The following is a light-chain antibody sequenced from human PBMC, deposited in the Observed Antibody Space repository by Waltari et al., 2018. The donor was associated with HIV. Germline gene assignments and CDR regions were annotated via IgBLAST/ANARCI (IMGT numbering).Light chain of an antibody. V-gene: IGLV1-51*02. Sequence: QSVLTQPPSVSAAPGQKVTISCSGSSSNLGNNYVSWYQQLPGTAPKLLIYQNNKRPSGIPDRFSGSKSGTSVTLDIAELQTGDEADYYCGSWDSSLSAGVFGGGTKLTVL. CDR2: QNN. CDR1: SSNLGNNY. J-gene: IGLJ2*01. CDR3: GSWDSSLSAGV.